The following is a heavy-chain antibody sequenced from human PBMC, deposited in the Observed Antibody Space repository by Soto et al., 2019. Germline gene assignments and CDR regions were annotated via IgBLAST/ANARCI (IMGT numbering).Heavy chain of an antibody. CDR2: ISNSFSDGNT. CDR1: GFTFSTYA. CDR3: AKVFSPELGNYFDH. Sequence: EVQLLESGGGLVQPGGSLRLSCAASGFTFSTYAMNWVRQAPGKGLEWVSAISNSFSDGNTHYADSVKGRFTISRDNDKNTVFLEMNSLRAEDTAVYYCAKVFSPELGNYFDHWGQGTLVTVSS. V-gene: IGHV3-23*01. J-gene: IGHJ4*02. D-gene: IGHD1-7*01.